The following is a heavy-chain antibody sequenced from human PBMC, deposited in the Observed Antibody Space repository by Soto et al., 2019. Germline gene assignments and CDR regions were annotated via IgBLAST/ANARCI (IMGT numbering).Heavy chain of an antibody. Sequence: QVQLQESGPGLVKPSGTLSLTCAVSGGSISSSNWWSWVRQPPGKGLQWIGEIYHSGATNYNPSLKSRDTVSVDKSKNQFSLKLSSVTAADTAVYYCASRSVAAGWYFDLWGRGTLVTVSS. CDR2: IYHSGAT. CDR3: ASRSVAAGWYFDL. J-gene: IGHJ2*01. D-gene: IGHD6-13*01. V-gene: IGHV4-4*02. CDR1: GGSISSSNW.